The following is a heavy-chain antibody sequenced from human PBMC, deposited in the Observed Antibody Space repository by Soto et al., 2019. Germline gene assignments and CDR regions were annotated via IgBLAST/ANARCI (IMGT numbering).Heavy chain of an antibody. V-gene: IGHV2-5*01. CDR2: IYWNDDK. CDR1: GFSLSTSVVG. CDR3: ALCMACDYCSGTVGFDP. J-gene: IGHJ5*02. D-gene: IGHD2-15*01. Sequence: SGHTLVNPTQTLTLTCTFSGFSLSTSVVGVGWIRQPPGKALEWLALIYWNDDKRYSPSLKSRLTITKDTSKNQVVLTMTNMDPVDTATYCGALCMACDYCSGTVGFDPWGQGTLVTVSS.